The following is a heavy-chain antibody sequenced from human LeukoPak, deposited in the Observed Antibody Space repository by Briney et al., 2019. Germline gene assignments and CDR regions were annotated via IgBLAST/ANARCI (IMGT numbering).Heavy chain of an antibody. CDR2: IRSRGDGGTT. J-gene: IGHJ4*02. D-gene: IGHD2-15*01. V-gene: IGHV3-15*07. CDR1: GLTLSNVW. CDR3: TQGSGQYFDY. Sequence: GGSLRLSCAVSGLTLSNVWMNWVRQAPGKGLEWVGRIRSRGDGGTTDFAAPVKGRFTISRDDSKNTLYLQMNSLTSEDAAVYYCTQGSGQYFDYWGQGTLVTVSS.